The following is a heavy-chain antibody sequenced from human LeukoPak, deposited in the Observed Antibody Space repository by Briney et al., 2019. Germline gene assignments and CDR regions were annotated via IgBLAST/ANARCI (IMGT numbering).Heavy chain of an antibody. V-gene: IGHV3-23*01. CDR3: AKDWGSDY. D-gene: IGHD7-27*01. CDR1: GFTFSSYA. J-gene: IGHJ4*02. Sequence: GGSLRLSCAASGFTFSSYAMSWVRRAPGKGLEWVSLISGNGGDTYYADSVKGRFTVSRDNSKNTLYLQMNSLRAEDTAVYYCAKDWGSDYWGQGTLVTVSS. CDR2: ISGNGGDT.